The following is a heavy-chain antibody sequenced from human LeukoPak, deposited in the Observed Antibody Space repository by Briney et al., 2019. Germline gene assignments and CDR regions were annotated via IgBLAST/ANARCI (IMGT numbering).Heavy chain of an antibody. J-gene: IGHJ4*02. CDR3: AREKSMAGIGGADF. CDR1: GFSFNKYR. V-gene: IGHV3-33*01. Sequence: GRSLRLSCAASGFSFNKYRMHWVRQAPGKGLEWVGLIYSDGRNKYYADSVKGRFTISRDNSKDTLYLQMSGLRAEDTAVYYCAREKSMAGIGGADFWCQGTLVTVSS. CDR2: IYSDGRNK. D-gene: IGHD3-16*01.